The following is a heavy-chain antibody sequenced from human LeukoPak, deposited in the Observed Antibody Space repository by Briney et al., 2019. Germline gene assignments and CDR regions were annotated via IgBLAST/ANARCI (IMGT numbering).Heavy chain of an antibody. V-gene: IGHV4-39*01. CDR1: GVSISSSNSY. CDR2: IYYSGKT. Sequence: SDTLSLTCTVSGVSISSSNSYWGWIRQPPGMGLEWIGSIYYSGKTYYNASLKSRATISINTSKNQISLRLTSVTATDTAMYYCARQTGSGLFTLPGGQGTLVTVSS. CDR3: ARQTGSGLFTLP. J-gene: IGHJ4*02. D-gene: IGHD3/OR15-3a*01.